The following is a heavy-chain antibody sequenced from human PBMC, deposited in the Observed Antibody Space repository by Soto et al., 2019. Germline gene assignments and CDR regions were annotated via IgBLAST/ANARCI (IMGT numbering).Heavy chain of an antibody. V-gene: IGHV2-5*01. J-gene: IGHJ6*01. CDR3: AHRLPSTKC. Sequence: QITLKESGPTLVKPTQTLTLTCTFSGFSFRSSGVAVGWIRQPPGNALEWVAFICWNDDKRYSPSLKSRITNSKNTSKCQLVLIIITLYPMDTDAYKNAHRLPSTKCWG. CDR1: GFSFRSSGVA. CDR2: ICWNDDK.